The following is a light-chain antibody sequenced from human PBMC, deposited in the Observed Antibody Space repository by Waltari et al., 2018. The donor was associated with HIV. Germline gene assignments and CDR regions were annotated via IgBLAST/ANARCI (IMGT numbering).Light chain of an antibody. CDR3: QQYGTSPQWT. Sequence: IVLTQSPGTLSLSPGARATLSCRASQSVSGSYLAWYQQKPGQAPRLLIYGASSRAAGVSDRFSGSGSGTDFTLTISRLDPEDSAVYFCQQYGTSPQWTFGQGTKVKIK. CDR1: QSVSGSY. CDR2: GAS. V-gene: IGKV3-20*01. J-gene: IGKJ1*01.